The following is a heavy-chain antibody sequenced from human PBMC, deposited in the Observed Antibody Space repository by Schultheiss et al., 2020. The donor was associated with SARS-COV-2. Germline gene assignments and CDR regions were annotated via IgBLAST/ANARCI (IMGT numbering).Heavy chain of an antibody. CDR2: ISSSGSPI. D-gene: IGHD6-13*01. J-gene: IGHJ3*02. Sequence: GGSLRLSCAASGFTFSSYAMHWVRQAPGKGLEWVSYISSSGSPIYYADSVKGRFTISRDNAKNSLYLQMNSLRAEDTALYYCAREGSSSWYWNAFDIWGQGTMVTVSS. CDR3: AREGSSSWYWNAFDI. CDR1: GFTFSSYA. V-gene: IGHV3-48*03.